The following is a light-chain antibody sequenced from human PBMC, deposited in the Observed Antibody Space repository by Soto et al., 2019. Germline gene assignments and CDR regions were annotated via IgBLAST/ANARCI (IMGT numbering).Light chain of an antibody. V-gene: IGKV1-16*01. CDR1: QGVNNY. CDR2: AAS. J-gene: IGKJ2*01. Sequence: DIQMTQSPSSLSASVGVRVTITCRASQGVNNYLAWFQQHPGKAPKSLIFAASNLQSGVPSRFSGSGSGADFTLTISGLQPEDSATYYCQQYNTYPYTFGQGTKLDIK. CDR3: QQYNTYPYT.